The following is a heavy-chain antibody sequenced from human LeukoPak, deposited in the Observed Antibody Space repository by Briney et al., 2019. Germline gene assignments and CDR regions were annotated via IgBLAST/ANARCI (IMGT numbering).Heavy chain of an antibody. CDR3: ANAITPEYYYDSGSGLGY. CDR1: GFTFSSYA. Sequence: PGGSLRLSCAASGFTFSSYAMSWVRQAPAKGLEWVSAISGSGGSTYYADSVKGRFTISRDNSKNTLYLQMNSLRAEDTALYYCANAITPEYYYDSGSGLGYWGQGALVTVSS. J-gene: IGHJ4*02. D-gene: IGHD3-22*01. V-gene: IGHV3-23*01. CDR2: ISGSGGST.